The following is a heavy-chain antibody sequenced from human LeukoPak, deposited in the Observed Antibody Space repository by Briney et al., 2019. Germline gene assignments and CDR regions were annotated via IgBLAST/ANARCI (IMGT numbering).Heavy chain of an antibody. D-gene: IGHD3-22*01. Sequence: GGSLRLSCTASGFTFSKFAMSWVRQAPGKGLEWVSGISGGGGTTYYADSMKGRFTISRDKSKNTLYLQMNSLRAGDTAIYYCAKDSGQIDYYDSTAFEYYFDSWGQGTLVTVSS. V-gene: IGHV3-23*01. CDR1: GFTFSKFA. CDR2: ISGGGGTT. J-gene: IGHJ4*02. CDR3: AKDSGQIDYYDSTAFEYYFDS.